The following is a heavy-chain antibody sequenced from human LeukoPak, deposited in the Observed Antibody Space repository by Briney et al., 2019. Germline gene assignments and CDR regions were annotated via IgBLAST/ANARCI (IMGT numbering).Heavy chain of an antibody. V-gene: IGHV4-31*03. J-gene: IGHJ5*02. Sequence: SETLSLTCTVSGGSISSGGYYWSWIRQHPGKGLEWIGYIYYTGTTSYNPSLKSRVTISVDTSKNQFSLKLTSVTAADTAVYFCARERNYGDYNWIDPWGQGTLVTVSS. CDR2: IYYTGTT. CDR3: ARERNYGDYNWIDP. CDR1: GGSISSGGYY. D-gene: IGHD4-17*01.